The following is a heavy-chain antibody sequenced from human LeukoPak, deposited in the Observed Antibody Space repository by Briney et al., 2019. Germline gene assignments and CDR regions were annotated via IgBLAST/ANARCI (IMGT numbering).Heavy chain of an antibody. CDR3: AKDEPIMGENGFGA. Sequence: GGSLRLSCAASGFTFSSYAMSWVRQAPGKGLEWVSAISGSGGSTYYADSVKGRFTISRDNSKNTLYLQMNSLRTEDTAVYYGAKDEPIMGENGFGAWGQGTLVSVSS. J-gene: IGHJ5*02. CDR2: ISGSGGST. V-gene: IGHV3-23*01. CDR1: GFTFSSYA. D-gene: IGHD3-16*01.